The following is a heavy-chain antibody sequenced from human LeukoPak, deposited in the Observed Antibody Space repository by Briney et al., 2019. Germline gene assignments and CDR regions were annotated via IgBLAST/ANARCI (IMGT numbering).Heavy chain of an antibody. CDR2: IKQDGSEK. CDR3: AREPSYDSSGYYYPPFFDY. J-gene: IGHJ4*02. V-gene: IGHV3-7*01. Sequence: GGSLRLSCAASGFTFSSYWMSWVRQAPGKGLEWVANIKQDGSEKYYVDSVKGRFTISRDNAKNSLYLQMNSLRAEDTAVYYCAREPSYDSSGYYYPPFFDYWGQGTLVTVSS. D-gene: IGHD3-22*01. CDR1: GFTFSSYW.